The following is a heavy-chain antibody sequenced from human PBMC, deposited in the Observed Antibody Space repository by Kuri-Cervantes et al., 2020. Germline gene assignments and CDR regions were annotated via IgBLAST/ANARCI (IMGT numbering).Heavy chain of an antibody. Sequence: SETLSLTCTVSGGSVSSGSYYWSWIRQPPGKGLEWIGYIYYSGSTYYNPSLKSRVTISVDTSKNQFSLKLSSVTAADTAVYYCARADGSYGDYGFDYWGQGTLVTVSS. D-gene: IGHD4-17*01. CDR2: IYYSGST. CDR1: GGSVSSGSYY. CDR3: ARADGSYGDYGFDY. J-gene: IGHJ4*02. V-gene: IGHV4-61*01.